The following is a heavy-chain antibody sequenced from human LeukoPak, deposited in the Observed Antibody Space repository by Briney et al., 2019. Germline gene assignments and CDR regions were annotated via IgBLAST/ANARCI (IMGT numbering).Heavy chain of an antibody. V-gene: IGHV1-2*06. Sequence: ASVKVSCKASGYTFTGYYMHWVRQAPGQGLEWMGRINPNRGGTNYAQKFQGRVTMTRDTSTSTVYMELSSLRSEDTAVYYCARGECSGGSCYDVDYYYGMDVWGQGTTVTVSS. D-gene: IGHD2-15*01. CDR2: INPNRGGT. CDR3: ARGECSGGSCYDVDYYYGMDV. J-gene: IGHJ6*02. CDR1: GYTFTGYY.